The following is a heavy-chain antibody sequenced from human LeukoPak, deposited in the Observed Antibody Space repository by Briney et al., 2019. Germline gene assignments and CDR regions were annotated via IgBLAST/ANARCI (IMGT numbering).Heavy chain of an antibody. D-gene: IGHD3-10*01. V-gene: IGHV4-59*08. Sequence: SETLSLICTVSGGSISSYYWSWIRQPPGKGLEWIGYIYYSGSTNYNPSLKSRVTISVDTSKNQFSLKLSSVTAADTAVYYCASFYYGSGSYYDYWGQGTLVTVSS. CDR1: GGSISSYY. J-gene: IGHJ4*02. CDR3: ASFYYGSGSYYDY. CDR2: IYYSGST.